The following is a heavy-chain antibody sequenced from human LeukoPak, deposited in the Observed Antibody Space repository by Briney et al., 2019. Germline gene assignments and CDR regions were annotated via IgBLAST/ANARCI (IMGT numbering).Heavy chain of an antibody. CDR1: GGSISSSSYY. V-gene: IGHV4-39*01. D-gene: IGHD6-6*01. Sequence: SETLSLTCTVSGGSISSSSYYWGWIRQPLGKGLEWIGSIYYSGSTYYNPSLKSRVAISVDTSKNQFSLKLSSVTAADTAVYYCARRMSSSSVDYWGQGTLVTVSS. CDR3: ARRMSSSSVDY. CDR2: IYYSGST. J-gene: IGHJ4*02.